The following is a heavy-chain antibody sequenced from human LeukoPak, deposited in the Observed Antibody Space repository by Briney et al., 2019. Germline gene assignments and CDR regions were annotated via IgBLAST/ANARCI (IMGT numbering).Heavy chain of an antibody. Sequence: PSETLSLTCTASGGSISTRSLSWGWVRQPPGKGLEWIGSIKYSGSTSYNPSLKSRVTISVDTSTNQFSLRLTSVTAADTAVYFCARHFSGSFSTYDYWGQGTLVTVSS. CDR2: IKYSGST. V-gene: IGHV4-39*01. J-gene: IGHJ4*02. D-gene: IGHD1-26*01. CDR1: GGSISTRSLS. CDR3: ARHFSGSFSTYDY.